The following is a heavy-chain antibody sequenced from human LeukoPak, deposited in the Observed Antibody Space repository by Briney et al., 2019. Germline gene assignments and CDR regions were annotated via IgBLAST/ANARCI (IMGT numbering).Heavy chain of an antibody. CDR1: GGSVSSSNFY. V-gene: IGHV4-39*07. J-gene: IGHJ5*02. CDR2: IYYSGST. CDR3: ARVSSPKPMGLSRDGGWFDP. Sequence: SETLSLTCSVSGGSVSSSNFYWGWVRQPPGKGLEWIGSIYYSGSTYYNPSLKSRVSISVDTSKNQFSLKLSSVTAADTAVYYCARVSSPKPMGLSRDGGWFDPWGQGTLVTVSS. D-gene: IGHD6-13*01.